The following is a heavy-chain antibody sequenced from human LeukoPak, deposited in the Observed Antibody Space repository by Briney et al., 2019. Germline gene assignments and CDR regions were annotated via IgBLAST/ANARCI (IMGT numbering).Heavy chain of an antibody. CDR2: IYSGGST. V-gene: IGHV3-53*01. CDR3: AREATTVTTHYFYYGMDV. D-gene: IGHD4-17*01. Sequence: GSLRLSCAASGFTVSSNYMSWVRQAPGKGLEWVSVIYSGGSTYYADSVKGRFTISRDNSKNTLYLQMNSLRAEDTAVYYCAREATTVTTHYFYYGMDVWGQGATVTGSS. J-gene: IGHJ6*02. CDR1: GFTVSSNY.